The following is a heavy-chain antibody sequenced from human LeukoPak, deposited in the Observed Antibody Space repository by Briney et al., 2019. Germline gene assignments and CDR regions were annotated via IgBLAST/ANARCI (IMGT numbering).Heavy chain of an antibody. CDR2: ISSSSSYI. D-gene: IGHD1-7*01. CDR1: GFTFSSYS. Sequence: GGSLRLSCAASGFTFSSYSMNWVRQAPGKGLEWVSSISSSSSYIYYADSVKGRFTISRDNAKNSLYLQMNSLRAEDTAVYYCARVRGTTIRYYYMDVWGKGTTVTVSS. J-gene: IGHJ6*03. CDR3: ARVRGTTIRYYYMDV. V-gene: IGHV3-21*01.